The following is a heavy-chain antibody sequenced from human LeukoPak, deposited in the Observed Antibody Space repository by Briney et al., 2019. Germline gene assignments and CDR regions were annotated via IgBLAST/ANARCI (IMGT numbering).Heavy chain of an antibody. CDR1: GFAFSSYG. CDR3: ANALDSWELIFDY. J-gene: IGHJ4*02. D-gene: IGHD1-26*01. V-gene: IGHV3-30*02. CDR2: IRYDGSNK. Sequence: PGGSLRLSCAASGFAFSSYGMHWVRQAPGKGLEWVAFIRYDGSNKYYPDSEKGRFTISRDNSKNTLYLQMNSLRAEDTAVYYCANALDSWELIFDYWGQGTLVTVSS.